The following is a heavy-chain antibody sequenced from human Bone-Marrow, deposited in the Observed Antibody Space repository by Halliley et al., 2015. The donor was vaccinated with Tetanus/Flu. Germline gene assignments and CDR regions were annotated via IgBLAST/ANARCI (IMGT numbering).Heavy chain of an antibody. J-gene: IGHJ4*02. V-gene: IGHV3-48*02. D-gene: IGHD5-12*01. CDR2: ISSSGTTR. CDR3: ARGNRGYDPLEFDS. Sequence: TYISSSGTTRYYADSVRGRFTISRDNAKKSLYLQMNSLRDEDTALYYCARGNRGYDPLEFDSWGQGTQVTVSS.